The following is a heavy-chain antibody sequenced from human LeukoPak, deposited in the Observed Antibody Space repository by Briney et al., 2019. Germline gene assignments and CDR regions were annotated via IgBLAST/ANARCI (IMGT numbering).Heavy chain of an antibody. CDR1: GYTFTSYG. D-gene: IGHD6-25*01. CDR2: IHPDGETT. Sequence: ASVKVSCKASGYTFTSYGISWVRQAPGQGLEWVGTIHPDGETTTYGQKFQGRVTMTCDTSTSTVYMDLSSLRSEDTAVYYCVREAIAAGKNFDYWGQGTQVTVSS. V-gene: IGHV1-46*01. J-gene: IGHJ4*02. CDR3: VREAIAAGKNFDY.